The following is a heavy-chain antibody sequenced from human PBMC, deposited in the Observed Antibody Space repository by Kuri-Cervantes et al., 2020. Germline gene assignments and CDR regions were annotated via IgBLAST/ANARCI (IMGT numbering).Heavy chain of an antibody. J-gene: IGHJ4*02. D-gene: IGHD6-13*01. CDR3: AKDPLSAAAGY. CDR2: ISSKSTYI. CDR1: GFTFSDYS. Sequence: LSLTCAASGFTFSDYSMNWVRQSPGKGLEWVSSISSKSTYIYYADSVRGRFTISRDNAKNSLYLQMNSLRAEDTALYYCAKDPLSAAAGYWGQGTLVTVSS. V-gene: IGHV3-21*04.